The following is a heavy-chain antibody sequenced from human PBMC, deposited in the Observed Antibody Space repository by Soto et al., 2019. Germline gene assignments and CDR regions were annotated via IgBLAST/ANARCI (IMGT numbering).Heavy chain of an antibody. Sequence: SETLSLTCSVSGGSISSGGYYWSWIRQHPGKGLEWIGYIYYIGSTYYNPSLKSRVTISVDTSKNQFSLKLSSVTAADTAVYYCARVGPRNYYDSSGYYYYFDYWGQGTLVTVSS. CDR3: ARVGPRNYYDSSGYYYYFDY. CDR1: GGSISSGGYY. D-gene: IGHD3-22*01. V-gene: IGHV4-31*03. J-gene: IGHJ4*02. CDR2: IYYIGST.